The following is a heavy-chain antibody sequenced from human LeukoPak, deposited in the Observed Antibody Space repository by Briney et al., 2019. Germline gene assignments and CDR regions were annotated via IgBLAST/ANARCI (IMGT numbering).Heavy chain of an antibody. J-gene: IGHJ3*02. CDR1: GYTFTSYG. CDR2: ISAYNGNT. Sequence: ASVKVSCKASGYTFTSYGISWVRQAPGQGLEWMGWISAYNGNTNYAQKLQGRVTMTTDTSTSIAYMELRSLRSDDTAVYYCARVVKWFGELLSDAFDIWGQGTMVTVSS. CDR3: ARVVKWFGELLSDAFDI. V-gene: IGHV1-18*01. D-gene: IGHD3-10*01.